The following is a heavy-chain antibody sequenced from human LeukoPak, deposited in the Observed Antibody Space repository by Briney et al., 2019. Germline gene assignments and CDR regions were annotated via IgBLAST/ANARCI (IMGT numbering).Heavy chain of an antibody. V-gene: IGHV4-59*01. CDR2: FYYSGST. J-gene: IGHJ5*02. D-gene: IGHD3-10*01. CDR3: ASLPGRGSGSYYPRLPA. CDR1: DGPIISYY. Sequence: PSETLYLTCTGPDGPIISYYWSWTRQPPGKGLDGIDHFYYSGSTNYNPSLKSRVTISVDTSKNQFSLKLSSVTAADTAVYYCASLPGRGSGSYYPRLPAWGQGALVTVSS.